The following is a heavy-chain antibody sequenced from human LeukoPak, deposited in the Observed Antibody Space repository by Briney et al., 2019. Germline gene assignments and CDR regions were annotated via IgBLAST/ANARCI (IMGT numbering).Heavy chain of an antibody. V-gene: IGHV3-21*01. CDR3: ARDGYNPVVLFDY. Sequence: SGGSLRLSCAASGFSFTTSWMSWVRRAPGKGLEWVSSISSSSSYIYYADSVKGRFTISRDNAKNSLYLQMNSLRAEDTAVYYCARDGYNPVVLFDYWGQGTLVTVSS. D-gene: IGHD5-24*01. J-gene: IGHJ4*02. CDR2: ISSSSSYI. CDR1: GFSFTTSW.